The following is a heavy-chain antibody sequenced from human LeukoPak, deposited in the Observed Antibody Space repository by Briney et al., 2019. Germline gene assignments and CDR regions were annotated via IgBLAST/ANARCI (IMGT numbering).Heavy chain of an antibody. V-gene: IGHV3-9*01. J-gene: IGHJ4*02. Sequence: GGSLRLSCAASGFTFDDYAMHWVRQAPGKGLEWVSGISRNSGSIGYADSVKGRFTISRDNAKNSLYLQMNSLRAEDTALYYCAKAREGSGWYEAFDYWGQGTLVTVSS. CDR1: GFTFDDYA. CDR3: AKAREGSGWYEAFDY. CDR2: ISRNSGSI. D-gene: IGHD6-19*01.